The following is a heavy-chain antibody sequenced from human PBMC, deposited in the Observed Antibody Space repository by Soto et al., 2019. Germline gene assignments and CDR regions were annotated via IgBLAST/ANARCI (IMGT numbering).Heavy chain of an antibody. CDR1: GGTFSSYA. D-gene: IGHD1-7*01. CDR3: ARAAEKRRTTGTTGPFDY. J-gene: IGHJ4*02. Sequence: ASVKVSCKASGGTFSSYAISWVRQAPGQGLEWMGGIIPIFGTANYAQKFQGRVTITADESTSTAYMELSSLRSEDTAVYYCARAAEKRRTTGTTGPFDYWGQGTLVTVSS. CDR2: IIPIFGTA. V-gene: IGHV1-69*13.